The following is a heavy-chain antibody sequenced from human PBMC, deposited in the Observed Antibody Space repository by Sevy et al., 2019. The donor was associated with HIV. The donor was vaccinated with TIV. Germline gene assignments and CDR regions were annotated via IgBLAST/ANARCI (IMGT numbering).Heavy chain of an antibody. J-gene: IGHJ3*02. CDR3: ARAAVVVIAIRRGDAFDI. V-gene: IGHV1-3*01. Sequence: ASVKVSCKASGYTFTSYAMHWVRQAPGQRLEWMGWINAGNGNTKYSQKFQGRVTITRDTSASTAYMELSSLRSEDTAVYYCARAAVVVIAIRRGDAFDIWGQGTMVTVSS. D-gene: IGHD2-21*01. CDR2: INAGNGNT. CDR1: GYTFTSYA.